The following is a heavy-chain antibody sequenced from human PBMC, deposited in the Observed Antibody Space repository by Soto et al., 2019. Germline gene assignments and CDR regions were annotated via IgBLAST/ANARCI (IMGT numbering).Heavy chain of an antibody. D-gene: IGHD1-1*01. Sequence: QVQLQESGPGLVKPSETLSLTCTVSGGSISSYYWSWIRQPPGKGLEWIGYIYYSGSTNYNPSLKSRVTISVDTSKNELSLKRSSVTAADTAVYYCARGTQLVPFDYWGQGTLVTVSS. CDR1: GGSISSYY. V-gene: IGHV4-59*01. CDR2: IYYSGST. CDR3: ARGTQLVPFDY. J-gene: IGHJ4*02.